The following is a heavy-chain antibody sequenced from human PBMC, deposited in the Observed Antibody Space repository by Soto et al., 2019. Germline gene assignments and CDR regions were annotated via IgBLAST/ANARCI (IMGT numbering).Heavy chain of an antibody. CDR2: IYYSGST. V-gene: IGHV4-31*03. J-gene: IGHJ4*02. CDR1: GGSISSGGYY. D-gene: IGHD2-15*01. CDR3: ARVPKGYCSGGSCYGFDY. Sequence: QVQLQESGPGLVKPSQTLSLTCTVSGGSISSGGYYWSWIRQHPGKGLEWIGYIYYSGSTYYNPSLKSRVTISVDTSKNQFSLKLSSVTAADTAVYYCARVPKGYCSGGSCYGFDYWGQGTLVTVSS.